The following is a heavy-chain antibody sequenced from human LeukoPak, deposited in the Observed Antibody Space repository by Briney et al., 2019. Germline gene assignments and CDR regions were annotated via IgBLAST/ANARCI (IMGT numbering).Heavy chain of an antibody. Sequence: GGSLRLSCAASGFTFDDYAMHWVRQAPGKGLEWVSGISWNSVSIDYADSVKGRFTISRDNAKNTLYLEMNSLRTDDTALYYCAKDIGSTSWYLGNWGQGTLVTVSS. J-gene: IGHJ4*02. CDR1: GFTFDDYA. CDR2: ISWNSVSI. CDR3: AKDIGSTSWYLGN. D-gene: IGHD2-2*01. V-gene: IGHV3-9*01.